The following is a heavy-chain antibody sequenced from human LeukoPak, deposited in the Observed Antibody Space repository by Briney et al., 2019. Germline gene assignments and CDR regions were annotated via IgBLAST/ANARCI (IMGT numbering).Heavy chain of an antibody. CDR1: GFTFSSHG. J-gene: IGHJ4*02. D-gene: IGHD2-15*01. CDR2: ISSSGSTI. CDR3: AREGGTGGYFDY. Sequence: PGGTLRLSCVASGFTFSSHGMNWVRQAPGKGLEWVSYISSSGSTIYYVDSVKGRFTISRDNAKNSLYLQMNSLRAEDTAVYYCAREGGTGGYFDYWGQGTLVTVSS. V-gene: IGHV3-48*04.